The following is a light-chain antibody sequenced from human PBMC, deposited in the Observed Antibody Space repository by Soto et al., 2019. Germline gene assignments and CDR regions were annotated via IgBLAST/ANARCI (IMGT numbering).Light chain of an antibody. CDR3: QQSYSSPPT. J-gene: IGKJ4*01. CDR2: AAP. CDR1: QSISSY. Sequence: DIQMTQSPSFLSASIGDRVTITCRASQSISSYLNWYHQKPGTAPKLLIYAAPNLQSGVPSRFSGIESGTDFTLTITNLQPGDFGIYYCQQSYSSPPTFGGGAKVQIK. V-gene: IGKV1-39*01.